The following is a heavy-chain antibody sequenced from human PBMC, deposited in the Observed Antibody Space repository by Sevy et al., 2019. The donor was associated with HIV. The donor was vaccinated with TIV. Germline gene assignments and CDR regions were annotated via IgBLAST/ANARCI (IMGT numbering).Heavy chain of an antibody. Sequence: ASVKVSCKASGYTFTSYYMHWVRQAPGQGLEWMGWINPNTGGTNYAQKFQGRVTMTRDTSTSSAYMELSGLGSDDTAVFYCARGPKGPNPIDYWGQGPLVTVSS. V-gene: IGHV1-2*02. CDR2: INPNTGGT. CDR1: GYTFTSYY. CDR3: ARGPKGPNPIDY. J-gene: IGHJ4*02.